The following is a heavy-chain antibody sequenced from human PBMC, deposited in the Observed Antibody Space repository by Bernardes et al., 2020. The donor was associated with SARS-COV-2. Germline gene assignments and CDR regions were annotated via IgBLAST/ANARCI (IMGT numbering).Heavy chain of an antibody. J-gene: IGHJ4*02. CDR1: GFTFSSYC. CDR2: INPDVRTT. V-gene: IGHV3-74*01. D-gene: IGHD5-12*01. Sequence: GGSLRLSCVASGFTFSSYCIHWARRAPVKGLVLVSRINPDVRTTTYADSVKGRFTVSRDNAENTLYLQMNSLRADDTAVYYCTRGGYEPFDYWGQGTLVTVS. CDR3: TRGGYEPFDY.